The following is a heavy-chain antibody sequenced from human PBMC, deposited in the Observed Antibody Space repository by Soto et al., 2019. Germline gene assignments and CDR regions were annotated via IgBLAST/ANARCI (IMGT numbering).Heavy chain of an antibody. D-gene: IGHD4-17*01. CDR2: ISAYNGNT. V-gene: IGHV1-18*01. CDR3: ARDDDYGDYVGWFDP. J-gene: IGHJ5*02. CDR1: GYTFTSYG. Sequence: QVQLVQSGAEVKKPGASVKVSCKASGYTFTSYGISWVRQAPGQGLEWMGWISAYNGNTNYAQKHQGRVTMTTDTSTSTAYMELRSMRSDDTAVYYCARDDDYGDYVGWFDPWGQGTLVTVSS.